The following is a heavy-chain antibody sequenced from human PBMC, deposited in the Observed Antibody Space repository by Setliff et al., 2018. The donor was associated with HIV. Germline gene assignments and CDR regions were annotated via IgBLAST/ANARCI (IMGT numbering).Heavy chain of an antibody. D-gene: IGHD5-12*01. V-gene: IGHV4-39*07. J-gene: IGHJ4*02. CDR3: AGRGGYNDWYFDY. CDR2: IYHSGST. CDR1: GGPIRSSTYY. Sequence: SETLSLTCTVSGGPIRSSTYYWGWIRQPPGKGLEWIATIYHSGSTNYNPSLKSRVTISVDTYKNQFSLKVTSVTAADTAMYYCAGRGGYNDWYFDYWGQGALVTVSS.